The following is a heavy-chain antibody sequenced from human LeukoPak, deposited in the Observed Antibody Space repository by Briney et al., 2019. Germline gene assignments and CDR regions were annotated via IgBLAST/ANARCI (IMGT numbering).Heavy chain of an antibody. V-gene: IGHV3-21*01. D-gene: IGHD6-13*01. Sequence: GGSLRLSCAASGFTFSSYNMNWVRQAPGKGLEWVSSISSSSSYIYYADSVKGRFIISRDNAKNSLYLQMNSLRAEDTAMYYCARLSGSSWSPIEYWGQGTLVTVSS. CDR3: ARLSGSSWSPIEY. CDR2: ISSSSSYI. CDR1: GFTFSSYN. J-gene: IGHJ4*02.